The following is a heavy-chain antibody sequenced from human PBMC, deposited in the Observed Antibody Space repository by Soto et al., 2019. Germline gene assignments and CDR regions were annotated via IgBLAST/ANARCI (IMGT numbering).Heavy chain of an antibody. CDR3: ARPTRQGYSYGYYYYRMDV. Sequence: ASVKVSCKASGYTFTSYDINWVRQATGQGLEWMGWMNPNSGNTGYAQKFQGRVTMTRNTSISTAYMELSSLRSEDTAVYYCARPTRQGYSYGYYYYRMDVWGQGTTVTVSS. D-gene: IGHD5-18*01. CDR2: MNPNSGNT. V-gene: IGHV1-8*01. CDR1: GYTFTSYD. J-gene: IGHJ6*02.